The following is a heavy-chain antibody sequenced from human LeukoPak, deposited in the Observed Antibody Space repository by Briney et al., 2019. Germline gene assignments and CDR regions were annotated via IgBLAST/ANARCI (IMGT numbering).Heavy chain of an antibody. Sequence: GGSLRLSCTASGFTFGDYAMSWVRQAPGKGLEWVGFIRSKAYGGTTEYAASVKGRFTISRDDSKSIAYLQMNSLKTEDTAVYYCTREGYSGTYYFDYWGKGTLVTVSS. CDR1: GFTFGDYA. J-gene: IGHJ4*02. V-gene: IGHV3-49*04. CDR2: IRSKAYGGTT. D-gene: IGHD1-26*01. CDR3: TREGYSGTYYFDY.